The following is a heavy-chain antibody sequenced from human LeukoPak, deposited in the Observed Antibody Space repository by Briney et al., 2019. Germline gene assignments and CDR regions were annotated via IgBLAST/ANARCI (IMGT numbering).Heavy chain of an antibody. CDR3: ARAPHDSSGYYYLGAFGI. CDR2: INWNGGST. Sequence: GGSLRLSCAASGFTFDDYGMSWVRQAPGKGLEWVSGINWNGGSTGYADSVKGRFTISRDNAKNSLYLQMNSLRAEDTALYYCARAPHDSSGYYYLGAFGIWGQGTMVTVSS. J-gene: IGHJ3*02. CDR1: GFTFDDYG. V-gene: IGHV3-20*04. D-gene: IGHD3-22*01.